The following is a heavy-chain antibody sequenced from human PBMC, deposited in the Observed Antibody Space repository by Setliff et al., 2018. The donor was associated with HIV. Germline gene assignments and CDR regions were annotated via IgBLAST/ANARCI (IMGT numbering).Heavy chain of an antibody. V-gene: IGHV4-59*08. Sequence: SETLSLTCTVSGGSINSYYWSWIRQPPGKGLEWIGYSFYSGTTSYNPSLKSRVTISVDTSKNQFSLKLSSVTAADTAVYYCARHRRDYYGSGGYSAWGQGTLVIVSS. CDR2: SFYSGTT. CDR3: ARHRRDYYGSGGYSA. CDR1: GGSINSYY. J-gene: IGHJ5*02. D-gene: IGHD3-10*01.